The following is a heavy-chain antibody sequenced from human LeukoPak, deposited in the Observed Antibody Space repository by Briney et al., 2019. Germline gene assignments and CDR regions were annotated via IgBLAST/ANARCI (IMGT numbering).Heavy chain of an antibody. CDR1: GFTFSSYA. J-gene: IGHJ5*02. D-gene: IGHD3-10*01. V-gene: IGHV3-30-3*01. Sequence: PGGSLRLSCAASGFTFSSYAMHWVRQAPGKGLEWVAVISYDGSNKYYADSVKGRFTISRDNSKNTLYLQMNSLRAEDTAVYYCARDSHYYGSGSYYNNWFDPWGQGTLVTVSS. CDR3: ARDSHYYGSGSYYNNWFDP. CDR2: ISYDGSNK.